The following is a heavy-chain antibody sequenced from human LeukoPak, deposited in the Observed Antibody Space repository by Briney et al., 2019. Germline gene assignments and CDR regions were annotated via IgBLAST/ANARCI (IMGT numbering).Heavy chain of an antibody. CDR3: ARDRVLRYFDWSPDYFDY. CDR2: ISYDGSNK. CDR1: GFTFSSSG. D-gene: IGHD3-9*01. Sequence: GGSLRLSCAASGFTFSSSGVSWVRQAPGKGLEWVAVISYDGSNKYYADSVKGRFTISRDNSKNTLYLQMNSLRAEDTAVYYCARDRVLRYFDWSPDYFDYWGQGTLVTVSS. V-gene: IGHV3-30*03. J-gene: IGHJ4*02.